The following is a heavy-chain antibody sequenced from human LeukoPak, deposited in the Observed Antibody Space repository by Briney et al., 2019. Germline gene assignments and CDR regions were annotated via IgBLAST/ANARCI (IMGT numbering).Heavy chain of an antibody. CDR1: GGSFSGYY. Sequence: PSETLSLTCAVYGGSFSGYYWSWIRQPPGKGLEWIGEINHSGSTNYNPSLKSRVTISVDTSKNQFSLKLSSVTAADTAVYYCARYKVITMVRRVTSGHLDYWGQGTLVTVSS. CDR3: ARYKVITMVRRVTSGHLDY. CDR2: INHSGST. J-gene: IGHJ4*02. D-gene: IGHD3-10*01. V-gene: IGHV4-34*01.